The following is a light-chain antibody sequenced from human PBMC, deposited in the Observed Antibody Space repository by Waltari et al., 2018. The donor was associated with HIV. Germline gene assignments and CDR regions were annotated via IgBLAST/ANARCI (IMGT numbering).Light chain of an antibody. CDR1: SRDVGGYNY. J-gene: IGLJ1*01. CDR2: DVS. CDR3: CSYAGSYTLYV. V-gene: IGLV2-11*01. Sequence: QSALTQPRPVSGSPGPSVTISCSGPSRDVGGYNYVSWYQQHPGKAPKLRISDVSRRPSGVPDRFSGSKSGNTASLTISGLQAEDEADYYCCSYAGSYTLYVFGTGTKVTVL.